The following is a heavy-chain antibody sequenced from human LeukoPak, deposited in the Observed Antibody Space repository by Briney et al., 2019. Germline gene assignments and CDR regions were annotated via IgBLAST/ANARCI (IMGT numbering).Heavy chain of an antibody. J-gene: IGHJ5*02. V-gene: IGHV4-59*01. CDR3: ARARTRLEGVDP. D-gene: IGHD2-2*01. CDR1: GGSISSYY. Sequence: SETVSLTCTVCGGSISSYYWSWLRPPPGKGLEWIGYIYYSGSTNYNPSLKSRVTISVDTSKNQFSLKLSSVTAADTAVYYCARARTRLEGVDPWGQGTLVTVSS. CDR2: IYYSGST.